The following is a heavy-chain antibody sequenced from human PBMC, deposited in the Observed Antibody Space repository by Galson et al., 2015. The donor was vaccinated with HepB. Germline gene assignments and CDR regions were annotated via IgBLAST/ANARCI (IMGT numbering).Heavy chain of an antibody. D-gene: IGHD6-13*01. CDR2: ISYDGSNK. CDR1: GFTFSSYA. CDR3: ARDWGYSNSYGMDV. J-gene: IGHJ6*02. V-gene: IGHV3-30*14. Sequence: SLRLSCAASGFTFSSYAMHWVRQAPGKGLEWVAVISYDGSNKYYADSVKGRFTISRDNSKNTLYLQMNSLRAEDTAVYYCARDWGYSNSYGMDVWGQGTTVTVSS.